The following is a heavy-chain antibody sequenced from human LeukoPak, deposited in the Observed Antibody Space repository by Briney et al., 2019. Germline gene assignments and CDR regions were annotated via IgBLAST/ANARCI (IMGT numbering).Heavy chain of an antibody. Sequence: GGSLRLSCAASGFSFGDYHMNWTRQVPGKGLEWIAFISDSGSTISYAGSVEGRFTISRDNAKNSLYLQMNSLSAEDTAVYYCARDRSTYDYVWGSNRYIAYWGQGTLVTVSS. CDR1: GFSFGDYH. D-gene: IGHD3-16*02. CDR2: ISDSGSTI. V-gene: IGHV3-11*04. CDR3: ARDRSTYDYVWGSNRYIAY. J-gene: IGHJ4*02.